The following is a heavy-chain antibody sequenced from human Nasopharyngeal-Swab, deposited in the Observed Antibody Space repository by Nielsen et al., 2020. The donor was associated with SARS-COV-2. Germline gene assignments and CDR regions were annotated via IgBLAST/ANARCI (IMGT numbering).Heavy chain of an antibody. CDR3: ARGGYSSGWVVY. J-gene: IGHJ4*02. V-gene: IGHV4-38-2*02. CDR2: IYHSGST. Sequence: GSLRLSCTVSGYSISSGYYWGWIRQPPGKGLEWIGSIYHSGSTYYNPSLKSRVTISVDTSKNQFSLKLSSVTAADTAVYYCARGGYSSGWVVYWGQGTLVTVFS. CDR1: GYSISSGYY. D-gene: IGHD6-19*01.